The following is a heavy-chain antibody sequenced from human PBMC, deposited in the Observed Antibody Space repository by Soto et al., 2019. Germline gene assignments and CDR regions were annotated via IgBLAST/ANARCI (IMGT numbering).Heavy chain of an antibody. CDR3: AHRRRGAVDGSYYVDC. Sequence: QITLKESGPTLVKPIQTLTLTCTFTGFSLSTSAGGVGWIRQPPGTALGWLALFYWNDDKRYSPSLESRLTITKDNTKNQVVLTMTNMDPVDTATYFCAHRRRGAVDGSYYVDCWGQGSLVTVSS. CDR2: FYWNDDK. CDR1: GFSLSTSAGG. V-gene: IGHV2-5*01. D-gene: IGHD3-10*01. J-gene: IGHJ4*02.